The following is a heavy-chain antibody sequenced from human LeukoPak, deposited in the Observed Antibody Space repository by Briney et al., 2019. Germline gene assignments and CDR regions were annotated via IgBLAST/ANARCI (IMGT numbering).Heavy chain of an antibody. D-gene: IGHD2-2*01. J-gene: IGHJ4*02. CDR2: ISGSGVTT. CDR3: SKWKAIVLVPAARSPIDY. V-gene: IGHV3-23*01. Sequence: PGGSLRLSCAASGFTFSNYGMSWVRQAPGKGLDWVSAISGSGVTTYYADSVKGRFTISRDNSKHTLYLQMNSLRAEDTAVYYCSKWKAIVLVPAARSPIDYWGQGTLVTVSS. CDR1: GFTFSNYG.